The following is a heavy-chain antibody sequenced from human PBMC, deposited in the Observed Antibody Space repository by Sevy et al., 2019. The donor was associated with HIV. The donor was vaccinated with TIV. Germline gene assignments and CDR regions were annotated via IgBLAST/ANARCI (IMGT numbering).Heavy chain of an antibody. D-gene: IGHD2-15*01. CDR2: ISWDGGST. CDR1: GFTFDDYT. Sequence: GGSLRLSCAASGFTFDDYTMHWVRQAPGKGLEWVSLISWDGGSTYYADSVKGRFTNSRDNSKNSLYLQMNSLRTEDTALYYCAKDTRYCSGGSCYLEVGAFDIWGQGTMVTVSS. V-gene: IGHV3-43*01. CDR3: AKDTRYCSGGSCYLEVGAFDI. J-gene: IGHJ3*02.